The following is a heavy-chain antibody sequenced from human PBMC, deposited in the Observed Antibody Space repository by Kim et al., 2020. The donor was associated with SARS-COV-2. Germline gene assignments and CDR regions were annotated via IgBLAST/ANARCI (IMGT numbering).Heavy chain of an antibody. D-gene: IGHD3-3*01. Sequence: GGSLRLSCAASGFTFSSYWMSWVRQAPGKGLEWVANIKQDGSEKYYVDSVKGRFTISRDNAKNSLYLQMNSLRAEDTAVYYCARDQPQFGDVWAGYFCYDCGVDVWGRGTTVTVSS. CDR3: ARDQPQFGDVWAGYFCYDCGVDV. CDR1: GFTFSSYW. CDR2: IKQDGSEK. V-gene: IGHV3-7*01. J-gene: IGHJ6*02.